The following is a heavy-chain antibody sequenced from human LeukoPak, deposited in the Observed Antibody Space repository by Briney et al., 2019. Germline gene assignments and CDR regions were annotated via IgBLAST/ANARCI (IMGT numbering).Heavy chain of an antibody. CDR3: SRQPKRVTYVFYYYYLDV. CDR2: IYYSGST. D-gene: IGHD3-16*01. V-gene: IGHV4-39*01. CDR1: GGSISSSSYY. Sequence: PSETLSLTCTVSGGSISSSSYYWVWVRQPPGKGLEWIGSIYYSGSTYYNPSLKSRVTISVDTSKSQFSLKLSSVTAADTAVYYCSRQPKRVTYVFYYYYLDVWGKGTTVTVSS. J-gene: IGHJ6*03.